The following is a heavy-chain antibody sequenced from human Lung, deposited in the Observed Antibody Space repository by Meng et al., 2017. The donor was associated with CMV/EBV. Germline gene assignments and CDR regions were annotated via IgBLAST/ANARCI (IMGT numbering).Heavy chain of an antibody. CDR2: MNPNSGNT. Sequence: ASXXVSXKASGYTFTSYDINWVRQATGQGLEWMGWMNPNSGNTGYAQKFQGRVTMTRNTSISTAYMELSSLRSEDTAVYYCARVNTPYYYYGMDFWGQGPTVTVSS. V-gene: IGHV1-8*01. J-gene: IGHJ6*02. CDR3: ARVNTPYYYYGMDF. CDR1: GYTFTSYD.